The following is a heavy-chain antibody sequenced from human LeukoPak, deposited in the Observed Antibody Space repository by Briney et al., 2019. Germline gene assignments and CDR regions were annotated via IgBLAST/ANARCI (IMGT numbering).Heavy chain of an antibody. CDR3: ARQRFSSGLVEC. J-gene: IGHJ4*02. D-gene: IGHD5-18*01. Sequence: PSETLSLTCTVSGGSGSNYYWSWIRQPPGKGLEWIGYVYNSGSTNYNPSLKSRVTISVDTSKNQFSLKLNSVTAADTAVYYCARQRFSSGLVECWGQGTLVTVSS. V-gene: IGHV4-59*02. CDR2: VYNSGST. CDR1: GGSGSNYY.